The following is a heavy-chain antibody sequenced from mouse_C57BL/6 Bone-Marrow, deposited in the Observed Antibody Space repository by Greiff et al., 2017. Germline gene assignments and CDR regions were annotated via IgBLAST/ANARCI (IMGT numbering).Heavy chain of an antibody. J-gene: IGHJ1*03. CDR2: ISNLAYSI. V-gene: IGHV5-15*04. CDR1: GFTFSDYG. Sequence: DVQLVESGGGLVQPGGSLKLSCAASGFTFSDYGMAWVRQAPRTGPEWVAFISNLAYSIYSADTVTGRFTISRENAKNTLYLEMSSRRSEDTAMYYCARRRLLRWWYFDVWGTGTTVTVSS. CDR3: ARRRLLRWWYFDV. D-gene: IGHD1-1*01.